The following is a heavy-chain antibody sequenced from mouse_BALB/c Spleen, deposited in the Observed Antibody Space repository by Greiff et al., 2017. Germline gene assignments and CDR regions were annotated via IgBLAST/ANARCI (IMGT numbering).Heavy chain of an antibody. J-gene: IGHJ4*01. CDR1: GYAFSSYW. CDR3: ARSGYRYDGYAMDY. D-gene: IGHD2-14*01. Sequence: VMLVESGAELVRPGSSVKISCKASGYAFSSYWMNWVKQRPGQGLEWIGQIYPGDGDTNYNGKFKGKATLTADKSSSTAYMQLSSLTSEDSAVYFCARSGYRYDGYAMDYWGQGTSVTVSS. CDR2: IYPGDGDT. V-gene: IGHV1-80*01.